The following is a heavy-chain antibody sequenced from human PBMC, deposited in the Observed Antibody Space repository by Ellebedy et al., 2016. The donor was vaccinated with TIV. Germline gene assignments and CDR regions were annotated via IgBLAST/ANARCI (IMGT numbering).Heavy chain of an antibody. Sequence: SETLSLXXAVYGGSFSGYYWSWIRQPPGKGLEWIGEINHSGSTNYNPSLKSRVTISVDTSKNQFSLKLSSVTAADTAVYYCARGGGESVDIIFGVVSMDVWGKGTTVTVSS. V-gene: IGHV4-34*01. CDR3: ARGGGESVDIIFGVVSMDV. CDR1: GGSFSGYY. J-gene: IGHJ6*03. D-gene: IGHD3-3*01. CDR2: INHSGST.